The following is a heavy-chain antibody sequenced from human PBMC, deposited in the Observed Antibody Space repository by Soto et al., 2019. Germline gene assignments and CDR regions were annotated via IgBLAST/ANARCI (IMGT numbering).Heavy chain of an antibody. CDR2: ISSSSSTI. CDR3: ASEGGLFDY. V-gene: IGHV3-48*01. D-gene: IGHD3-16*01. CDR1: GFTFRSYS. Sequence: EVQLVESGGGLVQPGGSLRLSCAASGFTFRSYSMNWVRQAPGKGLEWISYISSSSSTIYYADSVKGRFIISRDNAKNALYLQMHSLRAEDTAVYYCASEGGLFDYWGQGTLVTVSS. J-gene: IGHJ4*02.